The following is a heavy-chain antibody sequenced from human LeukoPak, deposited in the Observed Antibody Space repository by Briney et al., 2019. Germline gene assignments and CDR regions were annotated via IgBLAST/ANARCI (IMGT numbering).Heavy chain of an antibody. V-gene: IGHV4-59*01. D-gene: IGHD3-10*01. CDR2: IYYSGST. Sequence: SETLSLTCTVSGGSISSYYWSWIRQPPGKGLEWIGYIYYSGSTNYNPSLKSRVTISVDTSKNQFSLKLSSVTAADTAVYYCARYTMVRGVTKPYYYYYYMDVWGKGTTVTISS. CDR3: ARYTMVRGVTKPYYYYYYMDV. CDR1: GGSISSYY. J-gene: IGHJ6*03.